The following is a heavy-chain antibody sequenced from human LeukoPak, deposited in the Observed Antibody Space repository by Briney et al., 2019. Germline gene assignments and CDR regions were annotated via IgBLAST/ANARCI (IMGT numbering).Heavy chain of an antibody. V-gene: IGHV3-21*01. J-gene: IGHJ3*02. D-gene: IGHD5-12*01. CDR3: ARDAYSGYEDAFDI. Sequence: GGSLRLSCAASGFTFSSYSMNWVRQAPGKGLEWVSSISSSSSYIYYADSVKGRFTISRDNAKNSLYLQMNSLRAEDTAVYYCARDAYSGYEDAFDIWGQGTMVTVSS. CDR2: ISSSSSYI. CDR1: GFTFSSYS.